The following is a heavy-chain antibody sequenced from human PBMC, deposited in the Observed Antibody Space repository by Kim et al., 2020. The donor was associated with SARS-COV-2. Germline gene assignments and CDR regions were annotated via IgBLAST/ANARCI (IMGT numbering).Heavy chain of an antibody. CDR1: GFTFSSYE. CDR3: ARGADWRWLQADHYYGMDV. Sequence: GGSLRLSCAASGFTFSSYEMNWVRQAPGKGLEWVSYISSSGSTIYYADSVKGRFTISRDNAKNSLYLQMNSLRGEDTAVYYCARGADWRWLQADHYYGMDVWGQGTTVTVSS. CDR2: ISSSGSTI. J-gene: IGHJ6*02. V-gene: IGHV3-48*03. D-gene: IGHD5-12*01.